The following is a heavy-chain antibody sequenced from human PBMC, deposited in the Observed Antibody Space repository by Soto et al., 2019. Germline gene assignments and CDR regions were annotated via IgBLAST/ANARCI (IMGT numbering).Heavy chain of an antibody. Sequence: QVQLVQSGAEMKEPGASVRVSCKASGYNFITKAVHWVRQAPGQSLEWMGLVNPDSGNTKYSQKLQGRVTMTTDTSTSTAYMELRSLRSDDTAVYYCARVSYSMASNWFDPWGQGTLVTVSS. CDR1: GYNFITKA. CDR3: ARVSYSMASNWFDP. CDR2: VNPDSGNT. D-gene: IGHD4-4*01. J-gene: IGHJ5*02. V-gene: IGHV1-3*01.